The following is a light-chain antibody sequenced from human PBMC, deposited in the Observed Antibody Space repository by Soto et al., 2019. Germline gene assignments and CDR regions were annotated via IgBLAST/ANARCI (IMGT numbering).Light chain of an antibody. J-gene: IGKJ1*01. CDR3: QQNNRYPWT. CDR1: QSVNSY. V-gene: IGKV3-11*01. Sequence: EIVLTQSPATLSLSPGERATLSCTASQSVNSYLAWYQHRPGQAPRLLIYDTFNRATGVPARFSGSGSGTEFTLTISSLQPDDIGTYYCQQNNRYPWTFGQGTKVEIK. CDR2: DTF.